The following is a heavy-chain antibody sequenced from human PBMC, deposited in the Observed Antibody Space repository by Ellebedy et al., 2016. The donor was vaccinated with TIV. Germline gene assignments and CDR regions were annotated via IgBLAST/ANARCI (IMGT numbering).Heavy chain of an antibody. V-gene: IGHV1-69*13. Sequence: AASVKVSCKASGATFSISAYVIRWVRQATGQGPEWMGGFIPIFGAARYAQKFQGRVTITADESTSTAYMELSSLTSEDTAVYYCATDRGGRDGYNYPLDYWGQGTLVTVSS. J-gene: IGHJ4*02. CDR2: FIPIFGAA. D-gene: IGHD5-24*01. CDR3: ATDRGGRDGYNYPLDY. CDR1: GATFSISAYV.